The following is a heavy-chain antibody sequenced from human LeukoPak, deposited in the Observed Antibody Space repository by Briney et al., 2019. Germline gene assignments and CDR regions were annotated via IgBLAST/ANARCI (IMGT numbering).Heavy chain of an antibody. CDR1: GGSISAYS. CDR2: IYYSGST. D-gene: IGHD5-24*01. V-gene: IGHV4-59*01. Sequence: PSETLSLTCTVSGGSISAYSWSWIRQPPGKGLEWIGHIYYSGSTNYNPSLKTRVTISVDTSKNQFSLKLSSVTAADTAVYYCARGANREVHWYFDLWGRGTLVTVSS. CDR3: ARGANREVHWYFDL. J-gene: IGHJ2*01.